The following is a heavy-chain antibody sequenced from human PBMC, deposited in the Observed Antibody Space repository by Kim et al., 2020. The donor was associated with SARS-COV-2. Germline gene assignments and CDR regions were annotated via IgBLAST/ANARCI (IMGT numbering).Heavy chain of an antibody. CDR1: GFPFDDYA. J-gene: IGHJ3*02. CDR3: AKGSGTYYKEGAFDI. CDR2: TSWNGGTL. D-gene: IGHD3-10*01. V-gene: IGHV3-9*01. Sequence: GGSLRLSCAASGFPFDDYAMHWVRQPPGKGLEWVSGTSWNGGTLAYADSVKGRFFISRDNAKNSLFLQMNSLRSEDTALYYCAKGSGTYYKEGAFDIWGQGTMVTVSS.